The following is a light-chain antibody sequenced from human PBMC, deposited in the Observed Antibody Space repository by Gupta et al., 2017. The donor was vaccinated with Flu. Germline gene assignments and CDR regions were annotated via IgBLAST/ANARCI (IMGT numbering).Light chain of an antibody. CDR3: QQRSNCPIT. J-gene: IGKJ4*01. CDR2: DAS. V-gene: IGKV3-11*01. Sequence: PATLSLSPGERATLSCRASQSISSYLAWYQQKPGQAPRLLIYDASNRATGLPARFSGSGSGTEFTLTISSREPEDFAVYYCQQRSNCPITFGRGTKVDIK. CDR1: QSISSY.